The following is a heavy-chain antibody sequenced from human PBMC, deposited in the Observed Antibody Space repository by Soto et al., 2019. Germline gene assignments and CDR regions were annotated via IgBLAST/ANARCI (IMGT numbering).Heavy chain of an antibody. CDR3: ARGYDSSDYYPMPPFVY. D-gene: IGHD3-22*01. Sequence: SGPTLVNPTQTLTLTCTFSGFSLRTSGLCVSWIRQPPGKALEWLARIDWDDDTYYSTSLGTRLTISKDTSKNQVVLTMTNMNAVDTAAYYCARGYDSSDYYPMPPFVYWGLGTLVTVSP. CDR1: GFSLRTSGLC. J-gene: IGHJ4*02. V-gene: IGHV2-70*11. CDR2: IDWDDDT.